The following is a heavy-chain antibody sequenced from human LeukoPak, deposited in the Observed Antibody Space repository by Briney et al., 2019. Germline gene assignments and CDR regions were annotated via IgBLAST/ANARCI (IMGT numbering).Heavy chain of an antibody. CDR2: ISSSGSTI. Sequence: PGGSLRLSCAASGFTFSDYYMSWIRQAPGKGLEWVPYISSSGSTIYYADSVKGRFTISRDNAKNSLYLQTNSLRAEDTAVYYCARESSLIVVDQWGQGTLVTVSS. D-gene: IGHD2-2*01. J-gene: IGHJ4*02. CDR3: ARESSLIVVDQ. V-gene: IGHV3-11*04. CDR1: GFTFSDYY.